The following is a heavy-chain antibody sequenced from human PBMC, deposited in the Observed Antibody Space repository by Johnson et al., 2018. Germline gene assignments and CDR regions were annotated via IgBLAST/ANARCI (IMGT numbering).Heavy chain of an antibody. CDR2: IKQDGSEK. D-gene: IGHD6-13*01. J-gene: IGHJ6*03. CDR1: GFTFSIYW. V-gene: IGHV3-7*01. CDR3: ARDMGQQLVKNYSSYMDV. Sequence: QLVQSGGGLVQPGGSLRLSCAASGFTFSIYWMSWVRQAPGKGLEWVANIKQDGSEKYYVDSVKGRFTISRDNAKNSLYLQMNSLRAEDTAVYYCARDMGQQLVKNYSSYMDVLGKGTTVTVSS.